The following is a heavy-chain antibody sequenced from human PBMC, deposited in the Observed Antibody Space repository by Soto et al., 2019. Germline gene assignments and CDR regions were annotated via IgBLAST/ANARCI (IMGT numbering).Heavy chain of an antibody. J-gene: IGHJ6*02. CDR3: AKDQSGVWSDGMDV. CDR2: ISGSGGST. V-gene: IGHV3-23*01. CDR1: GFTFSSYA. Sequence: GGSLRLSCAASGFTFSSYAMSWVRQAPGKGLEWVSAISGSGGSTYYADSVKGRFTISRDNFKNTLYLQMNSLRAEDTAVYYCAKDQSGVWSDGMDVWGQGTTVTVSS. D-gene: IGHD3-16*01.